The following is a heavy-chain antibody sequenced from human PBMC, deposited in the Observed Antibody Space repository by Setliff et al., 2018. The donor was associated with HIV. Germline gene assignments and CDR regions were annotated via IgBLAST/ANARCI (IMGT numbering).Heavy chain of an antibody. J-gene: IGHJ4*02. D-gene: IGHD3-16*01. CDR3: ARGVGPYRPEDY. CDR1: GGSFSGHY. Sequence: PSETLSLTCGVSGGSFSGHYWSWIRQTPGKGLEWIGEISQNGDTNYNPSLTRRVILSVDSSKKQVSLKLSSVTAADTAVYYCARGVGPYRPEDYWGQGTLVTVSS. V-gene: IGHV4-34*01. CDR2: ISQNGDT.